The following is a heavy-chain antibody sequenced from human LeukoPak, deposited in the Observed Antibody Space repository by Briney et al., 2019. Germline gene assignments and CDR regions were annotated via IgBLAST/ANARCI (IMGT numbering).Heavy chain of an antibody. CDR2: INSDGSST. CDR1: GFTFSSYW. J-gene: IGHJ4*02. CDR3: ASGSRDGYFY. V-gene: IGHV3-74*01. Sequence: TGGSLRLSCAASGFTFSSYWMHWVRQAPGKGLVWVSRINSDGSSTSYADSVKGRFTISRDNAKNTLYLQMNSLRAEDKAVYYFASGSRDGYFYWGQGILVTVSS. D-gene: IGHD5-24*01.